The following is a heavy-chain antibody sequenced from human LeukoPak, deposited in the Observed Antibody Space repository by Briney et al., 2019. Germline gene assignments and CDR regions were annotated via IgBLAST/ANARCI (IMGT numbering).Heavy chain of an antibody. D-gene: IGHD3-9*01. J-gene: IGHJ6*02. V-gene: IGHV3-23*01. CDR3: ARKGSSFDWHLGDYYYGMDV. CDR2: ISGSGGST. CDR1: GFTFNNYA. Sequence: GGSLRLSCAASGFTFNNYAMSWVRQAPGKGLEWVSAISGSGGSTYYADSVKGRFTISRDNSKNTLYLQMNSLRAEDTAVYYCARKGSSFDWHLGDYYYGMDVWGQGTTVTVSS.